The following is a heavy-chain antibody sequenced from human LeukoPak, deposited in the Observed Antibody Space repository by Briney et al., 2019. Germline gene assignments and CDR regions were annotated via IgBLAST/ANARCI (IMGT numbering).Heavy chain of an antibody. V-gene: IGHV1-18*01. CDR1: GYTFTSYG. D-gene: IGHD3-22*01. CDR2: ISAYNGNT. Sequence: GASVKVSCKASGYTFTSYGISWVRQAPGQGLEWMGWISAYNGNTNYAQKLQGRVTMTTDTSTSTAYMELRSLRSDDTAVYYCARETTKTRPYYYDSSGYSFDYWGQGTLVTVSS. J-gene: IGHJ4*02. CDR3: ARETTKTRPYYYDSSGYSFDY.